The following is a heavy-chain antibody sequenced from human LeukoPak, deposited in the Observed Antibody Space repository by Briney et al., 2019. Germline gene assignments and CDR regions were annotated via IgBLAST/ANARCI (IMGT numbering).Heavy chain of an antibody. J-gene: IGHJ6*02. D-gene: IGHD2-15*01. CDR1: GGTFSSYA. Sequence: SVKVSCKASGGTFSSYAISWVRQAPGQGLEWMGRIIPIFGIANYAQKFQGRVTITADKSTSTAYMELSSLRSEDTAVYYCHVVAPRDYNYGMDVWGQGTTVTVSS. CDR2: IIPIFGIA. CDR3: HVVAPRDYNYGMDV. V-gene: IGHV1-69*04.